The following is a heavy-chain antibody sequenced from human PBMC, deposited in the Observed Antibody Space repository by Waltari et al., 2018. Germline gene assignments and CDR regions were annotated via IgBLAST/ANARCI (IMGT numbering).Heavy chain of an antibody. V-gene: IGHV1-69*05. CDR3: ARGGILYAFDI. CDR2: IIPIFGTA. CDR1: GGTFSSYA. D-gene: IGHD3-9*01. Sequence: QVQLVQSGAEVKKPGSSVKVSCKASGGTFSSYAISWGRHAPGQGLEWMGGIIPIFGTANYAQKFQGRVTITTDESTSTAYMELSSLRSEDTAVYYCARGGILYAFDIWGQGTMVTVSS. J-gene: IGHJ3*02.